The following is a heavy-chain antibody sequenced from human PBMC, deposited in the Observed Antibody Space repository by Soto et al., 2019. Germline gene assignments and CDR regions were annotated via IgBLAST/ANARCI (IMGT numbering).Heavy chain of an antibody. CDR3: PKGTAVAYQWFDP. Sequence: QVELVESGGGVVQPGRSLRLSCEASGFTFSSYGMHWVRQAPGKGLEWVAAISHDGTDRYYANTVKGRFTISRDNSKNTLYLQMNSLRSEDTTIYYCPKGTAVAYQWFDPWGQGILVTVSS. V-gene: IGHV3-30*18. J-gene: IGHJ5*02. CDR1: GFTFSSYG. CDR2: ISHDGTDR. D-gene: IGHD6-19*01.